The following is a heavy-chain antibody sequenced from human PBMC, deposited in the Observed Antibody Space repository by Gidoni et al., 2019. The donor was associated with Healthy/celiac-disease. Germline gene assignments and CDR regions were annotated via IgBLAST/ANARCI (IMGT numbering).Heavy chain of an antibody. J-gene: IGHJ6*02. D-gene: IGHD6-13*01. V-gene: IGHV4-30-4*01. CDR2: IYYSGST. CDR3: ARDQRQQLDPGYYYGMDV. CDR1: GGSISSGDYY. Sequence: QVQLQESGPGLVKPSQTLSLTCTVSGGSISSGDYYWSWIRQPPGKGLEWIGYIYYSGSTYYNPSLKSRVTISVDTSKNQFSLKLSSVTAADTAVYYCARDQRQQLDPGYYYGMDVWGQGTTVTVSS.